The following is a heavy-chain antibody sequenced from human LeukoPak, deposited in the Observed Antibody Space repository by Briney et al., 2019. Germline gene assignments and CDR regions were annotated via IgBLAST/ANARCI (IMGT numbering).Heavy chain of an antibody. Sequence: SETLSLTCAVSGYSISSGYYWSWIRQPPGKGLEWIGYTYSGGNANYNPSLKSRVTISIDTSENQFSLRLTSVTAADTAVYFCAHSKRGGGYYINAFAVWGQGTLVTISS. J-gene: IGHJ3*01. CDR3: AHSKRGGGYYINAFAV. V-gene: IGHV4-61*01. D-gene: IGHD1-26*01. CDR1: GYSISSGYY. CDR2: TYSGGNA.